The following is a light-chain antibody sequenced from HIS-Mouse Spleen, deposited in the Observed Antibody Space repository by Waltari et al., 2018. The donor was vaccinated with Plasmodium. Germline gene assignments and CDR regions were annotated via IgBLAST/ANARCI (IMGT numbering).Light chain of an antibody. Sequence: QSALTQPASVSGSPGQSIPISCTGTSSYVGGYNYVSWYQQHPGKAPKLMIYDVSNRPSGVSNRFSGSKSGNTASLTISGLQAEDEADYYCSSYTSSSTLNYVFGTGTKVTVL. J-gene: IGLJ1*01. CDR2: DVS. CDR1: SSYVGGYNY. CDR3: SSYTSSSTLNYV. V-gene: IGLV2-14*03.